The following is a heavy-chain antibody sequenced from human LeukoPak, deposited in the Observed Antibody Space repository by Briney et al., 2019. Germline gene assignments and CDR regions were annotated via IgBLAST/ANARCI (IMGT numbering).Heavy chain of an antibody. J-gene: IGHJ4*02. CDR2: VNHSGYT. D-gene: IGHD4-17*01. V-gene: IGHV4-34*01. CDR3: ARMTTGHDY. Sequence: PSETLSLTCGVSGTSFTSYYWSWIRQTPRKGLEWIGEVNHSGYTNMNPSLKSRVTISVDTSKNQFSLMMTSVTAADTAVYFCARMTTGHDYWGQGTLVTVSS. CDR1: GTSFTSYY.